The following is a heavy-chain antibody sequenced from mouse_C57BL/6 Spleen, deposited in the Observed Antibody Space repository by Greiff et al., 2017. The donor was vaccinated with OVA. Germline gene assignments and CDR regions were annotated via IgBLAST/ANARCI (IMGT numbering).Heavy chain of an antibody. J-gene: IGHJ2*01. Sequence: EVQGVESGTVLARPGASVKMSCKTSGYTFTSYWMHWVKQRPGQGLEWIGAIYPGNSDTSYNQKFKGKAKLTAVTSASTAYMELSSLTNEDSAVYYCTKGYGSSYGYFDYWGQGTTLTVSS. CDR3: TKGYGSSYGYFDY. CDR2: IYPGNSDT. V-gene: IGHV1-5*01. D-gene: IGHD1-1*01. CDR1: GYTFTSYW.